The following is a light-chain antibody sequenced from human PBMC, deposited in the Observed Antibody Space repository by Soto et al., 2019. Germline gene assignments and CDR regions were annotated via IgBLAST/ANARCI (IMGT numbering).Light chain of an antibody. J-gene: IGLJ2*01. CDR1: NIGSQS. V-gene: IGLV3-21*02. Sequence: LTQPPSVSVAPGQSARITCGGNNIGSQSVHWYQQKPGQAPVLVVYDDNDRPSGIPERFSGSKSGNTATLSITRVGAGDEADYYCQVWDSGTDHAVFGGGTKLTVL. CDR2: DDN. CDR3: QVWDSGTDHAV.